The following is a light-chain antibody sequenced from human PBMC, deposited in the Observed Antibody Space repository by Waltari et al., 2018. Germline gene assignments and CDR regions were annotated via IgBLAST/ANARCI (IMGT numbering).Light chain of an antibody. CDR2: GAS. Sequence: EVVMTQSPATLSVSPGERATLSCRASQSIYDNLAWYQQKPAQAPMLLIYGASTRATGVPSRFRGSGSGTEFTLTISSLQSEDSAVYYCQQYNKWPPITFGQGTRLEIK. CDR3: QQYNKWPPIT. J-gene: IGKJ5*01. CDR1: QSIYDN. V-gene: IGKV3-15*01.